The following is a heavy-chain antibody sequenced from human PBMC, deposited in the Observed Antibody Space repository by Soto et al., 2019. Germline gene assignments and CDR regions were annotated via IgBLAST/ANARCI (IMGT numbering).Heavy chain of an antibody. CDR2: MNPNSGNT. CDR1: GYTFTSYD. D-gene: IGHD5-18*01. CDR3: ARQALKDTAMVHNWFDP. J-gene: IGHJ5*02. V-gene: IGHV1-8*01. Sequence: GASVKVSCKASGYTFTSYDINWVRQATGQGLEWMGWMNPNSGNTGYAQKFQGRVTMTRNTSISTAYMELSSLRSEDTAVYYCARQALKDTAMVHNWFDPWGQGTLVTVSS.